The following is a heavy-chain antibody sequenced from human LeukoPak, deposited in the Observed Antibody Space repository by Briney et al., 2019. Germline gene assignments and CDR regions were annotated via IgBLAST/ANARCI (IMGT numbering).Heavy chain of an antibody. J-gene: IGHJ4*02. CDR1: GGTFSSYA. Sequence: EASVKVSCKASGGTFSSYAISGVRPAPGQGLEWMGRIIPIFGTANYAQKFQCRVTITTDESTSTAYMELSSLRSEDTAVYDCARERTKGYYFDYWGQGTLVTVSS. CDR3: ARERTKGYYFDY. CDR2: IIPIFGTA. V-gene: IGHV1-69*05.